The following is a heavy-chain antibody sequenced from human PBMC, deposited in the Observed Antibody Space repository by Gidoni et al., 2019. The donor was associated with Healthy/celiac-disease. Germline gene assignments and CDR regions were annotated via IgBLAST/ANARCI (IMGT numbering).Heavy chain of an antibody. D-gene: IGHD3-22*01. Sequence: EVQLLEAGGGVVQPGGSLRLSCAGSVFTFRSSAMSWVRPAPGKGLEWVSAISGSGGSTYYADAVKGRFTISRDNSKNTLYLQMNSLRAEDTAVYYCAKGGRYYDDSSGYSFDYWGQGTLVTVSS. CDR3: AKGGRYYDDSSGYSFDY. CDR2: ISGSGGST. J-gene: IGHJ4*02. V-gene: IGHV3-23*01. CDR1: VFTFRSSA.